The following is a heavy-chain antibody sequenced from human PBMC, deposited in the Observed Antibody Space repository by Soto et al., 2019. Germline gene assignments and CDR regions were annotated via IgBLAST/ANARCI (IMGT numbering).Heavy chain of an antibody. J-gene: IGHJ4*02. D-gene: IGHD1-1*01. CDR2: IKQDGSEK. CDR1: GFTFSSYW. Sequence: EVQLVESGGGLVQPGGSLRLSCAASGFTFSSYWMGWFRQAPGKGPEWVANIKQDGSEKYYVDSVKGRSTISRDNAKNSLYLQMNSLRAEDTAVYYCARRDGYNSRDYFDYWGQGTLVTVSS. CDR3: ARRDGYNSRDYFDY. V-gene: IGHV3-7*01.